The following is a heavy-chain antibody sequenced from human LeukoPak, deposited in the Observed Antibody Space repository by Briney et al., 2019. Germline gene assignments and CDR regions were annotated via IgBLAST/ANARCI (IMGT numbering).Heavy chain of an antibody. CDR2: IYYSGRT. CDR1: GGSISSYY. CDR3: ARGKYSYGYYFDY. V-gene: IGHV4-59*01. J-gene: IGHJ4*02. D-gene: IGHD5-18*01. Sequence: PSETLSLTCTVSGGSISSYYWSWIRQPPGKGLEWIGYIYYSGRTNYNPSLKSRVTISVDTSKNQFSLKLSSVTAADTAVYYCARGKYSYGYYFDYWGQGTLVTVSS.